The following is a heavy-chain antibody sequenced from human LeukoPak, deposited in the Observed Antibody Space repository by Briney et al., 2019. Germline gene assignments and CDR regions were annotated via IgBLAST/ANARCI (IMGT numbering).Heavy chain of an antibody. D-gene: IGHD3-22*01. CDR2: IYYSGST. CDR1: GGSISSGDYY. CDR3: ARGNYDSSGYLLYYYYGMDV. Sequence: KPSQTLSLTCTVSGGSISSGDYYWSWIRQPPGKGLEWIGYIYYSGSTYYNPSLKSRVTISVDTSKNQFSLKLSSVTAADTAVYYRARGNYDSSGYLLYYYYGMDVWGQGTTVTVSS. V-gene: IGHV4-30-4*01. J-gene: IGHJ6*02.